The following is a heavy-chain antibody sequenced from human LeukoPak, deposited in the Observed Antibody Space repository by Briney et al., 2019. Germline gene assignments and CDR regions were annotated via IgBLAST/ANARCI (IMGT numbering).Heavy chain of an antibody. V-gene: IGHV3-23*01. CDR2: ISGSSGST. J-gene: IGHJ4*02. CDR3: ARIYYDYFDY. D-gene: IGHD3-16*01. CDR1: GFTFSSYA. Sequence: PGGSLRLSCAASGFTFSSYAMSWVRQAPGEGLVWVSTISGSSGSTYYADSVKGRFTISRDNSKNTLYLQMNNLRAEDTAVYYCARIYYDYFDYWGQGTLVTVSS.